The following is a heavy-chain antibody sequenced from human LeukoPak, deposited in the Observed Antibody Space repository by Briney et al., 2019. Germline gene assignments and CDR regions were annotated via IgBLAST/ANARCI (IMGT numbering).Heavy chain of an antibody. D-gene: IGHD3-22*01. V-gene: IGHV1-69*02. CDR3: ARGYYDSSGFWYFDL. J-gene: IGHJ2*01. CDR1: GGTFSSYT. CDR2: IIPILGIA. Sequence: ASVKVSCKASGGTFSSYTISWVLQAPGQGLEWMGRIIPILGIANYAQKFQGRVTITADKSTSTAYMELSSLRSEDTAVYYCARGYYDSSGFWYFDLWGRGTLVTVSS.